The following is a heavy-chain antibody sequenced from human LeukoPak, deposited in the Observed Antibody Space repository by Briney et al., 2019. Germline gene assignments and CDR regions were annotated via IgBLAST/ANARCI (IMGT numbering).Heavy chain of an antibody. Sequence: AGGSLRLSCAASGFTVSGNYMNWVRQAPGKGLEWVSVIYSGDYIYYADFVKGRFTISRDNSKNTVYLQMNSLRAEDTAVYYCARIPSSSWPGDVFDIWGQGTMVTVSS. CDR2: IYSGDYI. CDR3: ARIPSSSWPGDVFDI. CDR1: GFTVSGNY. D-gene: IGHD6-13*01. V-gene: IGHV3-53*01. J-gene: IGHJ3*02.